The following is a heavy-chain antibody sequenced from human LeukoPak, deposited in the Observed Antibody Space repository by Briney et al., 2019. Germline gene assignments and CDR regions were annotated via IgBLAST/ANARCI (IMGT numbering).Heavy chain of an antibody. CDR2: ISGSGGST. V-gene: IGHV3-23*01. CDR1: GFSFSSYG. J-gene: IGHJ4*02. Sequence: GGSLRLSCAASGFSFSSYGMSWVRQAPGKGLEWVSAISGSGGSTYYADSVKGRFTISRDNSKNTLYLQMNSLRAEDTAVYYCAKWDTYYDSSGYYFYWGQGTLVTVSS. CDR3: AKWDTYYDSSGYYFY. D-gene: IGHD3-22*01.